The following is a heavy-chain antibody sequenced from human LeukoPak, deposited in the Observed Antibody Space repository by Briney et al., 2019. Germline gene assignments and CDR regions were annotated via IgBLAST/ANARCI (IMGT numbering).Heavy chain of an antibody. D-gene: IGHD6-25*01. J-gene: IGHJ3*02. V-gene: IGHV3-66*02. CDR1: GFTVSSNY. CDR2: IYSGGSGGST. Sequence: PGGSLRLSCAASGFTVSSNYMSWVRQAPGKGLEWVSVIYSGGSGGSTYYADSVKGRFTISRDNSKNTLYLQMNSLRVEDTAVYYCARETANGYDAFDIWGQGTMVTVSS. CDR3: ARETANGYDAFDI.